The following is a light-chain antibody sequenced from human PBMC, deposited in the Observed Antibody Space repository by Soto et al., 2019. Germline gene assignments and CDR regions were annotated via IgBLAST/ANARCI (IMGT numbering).Light chain of an antibody. Sequence: EIVLTQSPATLSLSLGERAVMSCAASATVNSDYIVWYQLKPGLAPRLVIYGASKRASGIPDRFSGSGSGTDYTLMIKRVEPEDFAVYYCQQYVTSPFTFGQGTKLEMK. CDR2: GAS. CDR3: QQYVTSPFT. V-gene: IGKV3D-20*01. CDR1: ATVNSDY. J-gene: IGKJ2*01.